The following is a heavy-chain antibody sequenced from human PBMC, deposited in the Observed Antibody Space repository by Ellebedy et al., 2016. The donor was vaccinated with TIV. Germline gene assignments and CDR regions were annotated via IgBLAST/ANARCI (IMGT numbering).Heavy chain of an antibody. CDR3: ARVRFLEWLFSYWYFDL. CDR2: IYYSGST. Sequence: SETLSLTCTVSGGSISSYYWSWIRQPPGKGLEWIGYIYYSGSTDYNPSLKSRVTISVDTSKNQFSLKLSSVTAADTAVYYCARVRFLEWLFSYWYFDLWGRGTLVTVSS. CDR1: GGSISSYY. V-gene: IGHV4-59*01. J-gene: IGHJ2*01. D-gene: IGHD3-3*01.